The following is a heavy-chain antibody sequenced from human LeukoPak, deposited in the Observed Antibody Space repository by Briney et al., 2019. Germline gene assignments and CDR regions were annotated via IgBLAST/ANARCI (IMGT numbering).Heavy chain of an antibody. Sequence: GGSLRLSCKASGFTFSSYAMSWVRQAPGKGLEWVAFIKSDGVFTNYAEAVKGRFTISRDNSDNTVFLQMESVRPDDTAVYYCARKLMSSRRFEYWGQGTLVTVSS. D-gene: IGHD2-8*01. J-gene: IGHJ4*02. CDR2: IKSDGVFT. CDR1: GFTFSSYA. V-gene: IGHV3-30*02. CDR3: ARKLMSSRRFEY.